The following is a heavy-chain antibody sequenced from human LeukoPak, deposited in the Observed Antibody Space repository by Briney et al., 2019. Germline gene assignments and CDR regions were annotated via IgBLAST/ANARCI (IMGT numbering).Heavy chain of an antibody. Sequence: SVKVSCKASGYTFTSYGISWVRQAPGQGLEWMGWISAYNGNTNYAQKLQGRVTMTTDTSTSTAYMELRSLRSDDTAVYYCARARITIFGVGDGLDYWGQGTLVTVSS. CDR3: ARARITIFGVGDGLDY. CDR2: ISAYNGNT. V-gene: IGHV1-18*01. J-gene: IGHJ4*02. D-gene: IGHD3-3*01. CDR1: GYTFTSYG.